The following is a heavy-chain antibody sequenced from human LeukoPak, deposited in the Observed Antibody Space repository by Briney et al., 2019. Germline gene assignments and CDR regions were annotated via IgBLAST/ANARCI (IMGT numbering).Heavy chain of an antibody. V-gene: IGHV3-21*01. CDR3: ARIPAARTFDY. CDR1: GFTFSSYS. J-gene: IGHJ4*02. Sequence: GGSLRLSCAASGFTFSSYSMNWVRQAPGKGLEWVSSISSGSSYIYYADSVKGRFTISRDNAKNSLYLQMNSLRAEDTAVYYCARIPAARTFDYWGQGTLVTVSS. D-gene: IGHD6-6*01. CDR2: ISSGSSYI.